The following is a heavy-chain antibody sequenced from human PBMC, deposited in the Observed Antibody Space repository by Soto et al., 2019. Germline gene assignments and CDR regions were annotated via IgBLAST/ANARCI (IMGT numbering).Heavy chain of an antibody. CDR2: VSHDGRNT. D-gene: IGHD6-13*01. Sequence: PGGSLRLSCAASGFTFSVYAMHWVRQAPGKGLEWVAVVSHDGRNTHYADSVKGRLTISRDNAANFLFLHMNSLRAEDTAVYYCATDGAAGSVMGVWGQGTTVTVSS. CDR3: ATDGAAGSVMGV. J-gene: IGHJ6*02. V-gene: IGHV3-30*03. CDR1: GFTFSVYA.